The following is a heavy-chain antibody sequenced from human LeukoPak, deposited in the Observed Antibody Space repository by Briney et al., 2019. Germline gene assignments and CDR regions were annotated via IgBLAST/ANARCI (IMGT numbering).Heavy chain of an antibody. CDR1: GFSFSSYA. Sequence: GGSLRLSCAASGFSFSSYAMHWVRQAPGKGLVWVSRINTDGSTTSYADSVKGRFTISRDNAKNTLYLQMNSLRAEDTAVYYCANIGLYSSKGWGQGTLVTVSS. CDR2: INTDGSTT. V-gene: IGHV3-74*01. J-gene: IGHJ4*02. CDR3: ANIGLYSSKG. D-gene: IGHD5-18*01.